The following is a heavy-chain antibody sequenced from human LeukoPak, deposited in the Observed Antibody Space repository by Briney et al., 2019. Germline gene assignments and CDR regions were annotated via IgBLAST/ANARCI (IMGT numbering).Heavy chain of an antibody. Sequence: GGSLRLSCAASGFTFSSYSMNWVRQAPGKGLEWVSYISSSSSTIYYADSVKGRFTISRDNAKNSLYLQMNSLRDEGTAVYYCARVLWSGGMLFDYWGQGTLVTVSS. V-gene: IGHV3-48*02. CDR2: ISSSSSTI. CDR3: ARVLWSGGMLFDY. CDR1: GFTFSSYS. J-gene: IGHJ4*02. D-gene: IGHD3-16*01.